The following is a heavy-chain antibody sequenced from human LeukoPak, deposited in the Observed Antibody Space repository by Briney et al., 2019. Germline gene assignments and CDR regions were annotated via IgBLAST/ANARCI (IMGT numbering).Heavy chain of an antibody. CDR2: IYYSGST. J-gene: IGHJ4*02. D-gene: IGHD5-12*01. V-gene: IGHV4-59*08. CDR1: GGSISSYY. CDR3: ASGLSGYDLGMHFDY. Sequence: SETLSLTCTVSGGSISSYYWSWIRQPPGKGLEWIGYIYYSGSTNYNPSLKSRVTISVDTSKNQFSLKLSSVTAADTAVYYCASGLSGYDLGMHFDYWGQGTLATVSS.